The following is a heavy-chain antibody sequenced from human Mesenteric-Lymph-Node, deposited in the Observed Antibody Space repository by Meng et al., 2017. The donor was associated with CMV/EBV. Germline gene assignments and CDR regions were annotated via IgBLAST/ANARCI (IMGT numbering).Heavy chain of an antibody. J-gene: IGHJ2*01. V-gene: IGHV5-51*01. CDR2: IYPGDSDT. CDR3: ARRGGYCSSTNCYGYWYFDL. D-gene: IGHD2-2*01. Sequence: GESLKISCKGSGSSFTSFWIGWVRQMHGKGLEWIGVIYPGDSDTRYSPSFQGQVTISADKSISTAYLQWSSLKASDTAMYYCARRGGYCSSTNCYGYWYFDLWGRGTLVTVSS. CDR1: GSSFTSFW.